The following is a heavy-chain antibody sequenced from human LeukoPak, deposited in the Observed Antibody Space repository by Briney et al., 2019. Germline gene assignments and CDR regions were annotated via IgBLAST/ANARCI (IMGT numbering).Heavy chain of an antibody. Sequence: GGSLRLSCAASGFTFSSYSMNWVRQAPGKGLEWVSSISSSSSYIYYADSVKGRFTISRDNAKNSLYLQMNSLRAEDTAVYDCARGGRDSSGYYYFDYWGQGTLVTVSS. CDR1: GFTFSSYS. CDR3: ARGGRDSSGYYYFDY. CDR2: ISSSSSYI. D-gene: IGHD3-22*01. J-gene: IGHJ4*02. V-gene: IGHV3-21*01.